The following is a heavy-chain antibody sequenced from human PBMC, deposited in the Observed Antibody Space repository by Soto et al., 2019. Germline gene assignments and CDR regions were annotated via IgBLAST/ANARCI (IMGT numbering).Heavy chain of an antibody. Sequence: EVQLVESGGGLVQPGGSLRLSCAASGFTVSSSYMSWVRQAPGKGLEWVSVIYSGGSTYYADSVKGRFTISSDNSKNTLFLQMNRLRAEDTAVYYCARDNIAVAGTYFAYWGQGTLVTVSS. CDR1: GFTVSSSY. CDR2: IYSGGST. D-gene: IGHD6-19*01. V-gene: IGHV3-66*01. CDR3: ARDNIAVAGTYFAY. J-gene: IGHJ4*02.